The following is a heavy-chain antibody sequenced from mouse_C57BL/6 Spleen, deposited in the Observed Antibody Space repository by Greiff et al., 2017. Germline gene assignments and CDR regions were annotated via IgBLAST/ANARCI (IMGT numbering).Heavy chain of an antibody. J-gene: IGHJ1*03. CDR2: ISDGGSYT. CDR3: ARENYGYERGYFGV. D-gene: IGHD2-2*01. V-gene: IGHV5-4*01. CDR1: GFTFSSYA. Sequence: EVQLVESGGGLVKPGGSLQLSCAASGFTFSSYAMSWVRQTPEKRLAWVATISDGGSYTYYPDNVKGRFTITRDNAKNNLYLQMSHLKSEDTAMYYCARENYGYERGYFGVWGTGTTVTVSS.